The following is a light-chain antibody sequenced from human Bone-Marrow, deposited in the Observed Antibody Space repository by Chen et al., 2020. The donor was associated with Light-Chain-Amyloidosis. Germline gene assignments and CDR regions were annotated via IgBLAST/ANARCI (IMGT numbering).Light chain of an antibody. V-gene: IGLV3-25*03. J-gene: IGLJ2*01. CDR1: DLPTKY. Sequence: SYELTQPPSVSVSPGQKARITCSGDDLPTKYAYWYQQKPGHAPVLVIHRDTERPSGISERFSGSSSGTTATLTISGVQAEDEADYHCQSADSSGTYEVIFGGGTKLTVL. CDR3: QSADSSGTYEVI. CDR2: RDT.